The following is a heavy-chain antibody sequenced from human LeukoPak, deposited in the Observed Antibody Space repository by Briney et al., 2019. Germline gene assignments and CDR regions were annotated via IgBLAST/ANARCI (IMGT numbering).Heavy chain of an antibody. V-gene: IGHV7-4-1*02. D-gene: IGHD4-17*01. J-gene: IGHJ4*02. CDR3: AGVGPLNGDYPDY. CDR2: INTNTGNP. Sequence: GASVKVSCKTSGYTFTSYAMNWLRQAPGQGLEWMGWINTNTGNPTYAQGFTGRFVFSLDTSVSTAYLQISSLKAEDTAVYYCAGVGPLNGDYPDYWGQGTLVTVSS. CDR1: GYTFTSYA.